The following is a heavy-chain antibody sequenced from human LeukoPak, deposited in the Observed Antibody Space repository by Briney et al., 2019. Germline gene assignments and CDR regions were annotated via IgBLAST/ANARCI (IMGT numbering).Heavy chain of an antibody. D-gene: IGHD3-16*01. CDR3: ARDYFTLEGGRYFDY. Sequence: GASVKVSCKASGYTFTSYGISWVRQAPGQGLEWMGWISAYNGNTNYAQKLQGRVTMTTDTSTSTAYMELRSLRSDDTAVYYCARDYFTLEGGRYFDYWGQGTLVTVSS. CDR1: GYTFTSYG. J-gene: IGHJ4*02. V-gene: IGHV1-18*04. CDR2: ISAYNGNT.